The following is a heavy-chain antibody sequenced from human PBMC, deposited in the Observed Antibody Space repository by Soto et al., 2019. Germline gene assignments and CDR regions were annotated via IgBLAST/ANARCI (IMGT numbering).Heavy chain of an antibody. J-gene: IGHJ3*02. CDR3: ARDQEFGIGFWELRRVAFDI. D-gene: IGHD3-10*01. V-gene: IGHV4-31*03. CDR1: GGSISSGGYY. Sequence: QVQLQETGPGLVKPSQTLSLTCTVSGGSISSGGYYWSWIRQHPGKGLEWIGYIYYSGSTYYNPSLKSRVTISVDTSKNQISLKLSSVTAADTAVYYCARDQEFGIGFWELRRVAFDIWGQGTMVTVSS. CDR2: IYYSGST.